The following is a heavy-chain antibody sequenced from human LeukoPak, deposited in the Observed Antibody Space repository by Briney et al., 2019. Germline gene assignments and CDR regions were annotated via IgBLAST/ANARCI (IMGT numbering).Heavy chain of an antibody. J-gene: IGHJ4*02. CDR1: GFTFSDYY. CDR3: ARDYYYGSGSSKYDY. Sequence: GGSLRLSCAASGFTFSDYYMSWIRQAPGKGLEWVSYISSSSSYTNYADSVEGRFTISRDNAKNSLYLQMNSLRAEDTAVYYCARDYYYGSGSSKYDYWGQGTLVTVSS. V-gene: IGHV3-11*05. D-gene: IGHD3-10*01. CDR2: ISSSSSYT.